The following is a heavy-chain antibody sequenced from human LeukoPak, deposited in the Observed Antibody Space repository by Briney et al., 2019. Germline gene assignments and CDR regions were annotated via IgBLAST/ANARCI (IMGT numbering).Heavy chain of an antibody. CDR3: AREGTAGTNLNWFDP. CDR1: GGSISSYY. CDR2: ISYSGST. D-gene: IGHD1-1*01. Sequence: PSETLSLTCTVSGGSISSYYWSWIRQPPGKVLEWIGYISYSGSTNFNPSLKSRVTISVDTSKNQFSLKLSSVTAADTAVYYCAREGTAGTNLNWFDPWGQGTLVTVSS. J-gene: IGHJ5*02. V-gene: IGHV4-59*01.